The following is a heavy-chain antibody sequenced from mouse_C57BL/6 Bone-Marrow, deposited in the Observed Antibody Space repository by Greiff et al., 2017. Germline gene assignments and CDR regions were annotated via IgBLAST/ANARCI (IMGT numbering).Heavy chain of an antibody. CDR1: GFSLSTFGMG. J-gene: IGHJ3*01. Sequence: ESGPGILQPSQTLSLTCSFSGFSLSTFGMGVGWISQPSGKGLEWLAHSWWDDDKYNNPALKSLLTVTKDTSKNQVFLKIANVDTADTSTYYCARKSQAWFAYWGQGTLVTVSA. V-gene: IGHV8-8*01. CDR2: SWWDDDK. CDR3: ARKSQAWFAY.